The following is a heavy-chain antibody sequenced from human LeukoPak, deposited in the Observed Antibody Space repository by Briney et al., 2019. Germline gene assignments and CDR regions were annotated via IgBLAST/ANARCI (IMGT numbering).Heavy chain of an antibody. CDR2: ISYDGSNR. J-gene: IGHJ4*02. Sequence: GGSLRLSCAASEFTFTTYGMHWVRQAPGKGLEWVAVISYDGSNRYYADSVNGRFTISRDNSKNTLYLQMNSLRAEDTAVYYCANIPEEVVAATGTGHFDYWGQGTLVTVSS. CDR3: ANIPEEVVAATGTGHFDY. D-gene: IGHD2-15*01. CDR1: EFTFTTYG. V-gene: IGHV3-30*18.